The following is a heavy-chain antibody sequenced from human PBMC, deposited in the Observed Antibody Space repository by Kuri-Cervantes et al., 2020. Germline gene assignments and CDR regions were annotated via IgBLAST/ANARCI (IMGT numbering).Heavy chain of an antibody. V-gene: IGHV3-9*01. D-gene: IGHD3-10*01. CDR2: ISWNSGSI. J-gene: IGHJ3*02. Sequence: SLKISCAASGFTIDDYAMHWVRQAPGKGLEWVSGISWNSGSIGYADSVKDRFTIPRDNAKNTLYLQMNSLRAEDTAVYYCARDRGRLAFDIWGQGTMVTVSS. CDR3: ARDRGRLAFDI. CDR1: GFTIDDYA.